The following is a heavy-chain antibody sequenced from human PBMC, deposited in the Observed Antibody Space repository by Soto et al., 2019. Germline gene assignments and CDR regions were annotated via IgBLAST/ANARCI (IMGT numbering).Heavy chain of an antibody. D-gene: IGHD1-26*01. J-gene: IGHJ6*02. Sequence: QVQLQESGPGLVKPSGTLSLTCAVSGGSISSSNWWSWVRQPPGKGLEWIGEIYHSGSTNYNPSLKSRVTISVDKSKNQFSLKLSSVTAADTAVYYCARAFGYSESYYYYYGMDVWGQGTTVTVSS. CDR2: IYHSGST. V-gene: IGHV4-4*02. CDR1: GGSISSSNW. CDR3: ARAFGYSESYYYYYGMDV.